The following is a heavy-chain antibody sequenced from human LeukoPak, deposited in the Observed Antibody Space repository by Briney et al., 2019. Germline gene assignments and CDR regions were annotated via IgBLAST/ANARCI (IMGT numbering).Heavy chain of an antibody. CDR2: IYNSGST. J-gene: IGHJ5*02. V-gene: IGHV3-53*01. Sequence: PGGSLRLSCAASGFTVSSNYMSWVRQAPGKGLEWVSVIYNSGSTYYADSVKGRFTISRDSSKNTLYLQMNSLRAEDMAVYYCTGCGGSGSSWDWFDPWGQGTLVTVSS. CDR1: GFTVSSNY. D-gene: IGHD1-26*01. CDR3: TGCGGSGSSWDWFDP.